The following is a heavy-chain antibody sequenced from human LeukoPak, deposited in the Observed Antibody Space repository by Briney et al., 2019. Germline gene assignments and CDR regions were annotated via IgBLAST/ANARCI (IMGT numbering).Heavy chain of an antibody. CDR2: TNNDGST. CDR3: VSMGGYNTY. D-gene: IGHD5-24*01. V-gene: IGHV3-74*01. CDR1: GFTFSSSL. J-gene: IGHJ4*02. Sequence: GGSLRLSCAASGFTFSSSLMHWVRQVPGKGLVWVSRTNNDGSTVYADSVKGRFTISRDSAKNTLYLQMNSLRADDTAVYYCVSMGGYNTYWGQGTLVTVSS.